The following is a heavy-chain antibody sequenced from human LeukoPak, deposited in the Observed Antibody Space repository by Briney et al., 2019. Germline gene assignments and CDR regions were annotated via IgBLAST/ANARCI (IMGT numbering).Heavy chain of an antibody. Sequence: GGSLRLSCAASGFTFSDYYMSWIRQAPGKGLEWVSYISSSGSTIYYADSVKGRFTISRDNAKNSLYLRMNSLRAEDTAVYYCAKQKSRLPYFDYWGQGTLVTVSS. CDR2: ISSSGSTI. D-gene: IGHD4-11*01. J-gene: IGHJ4*02. V-gene: IGHV3-11*01. CDR1: GFTFSDYY. CDR3: AKQKSRLPYFDY.